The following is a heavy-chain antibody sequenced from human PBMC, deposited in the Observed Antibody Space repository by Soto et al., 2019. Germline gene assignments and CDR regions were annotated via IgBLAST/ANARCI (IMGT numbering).Heavy chain of an antibody. CDR1: GGSISSGGYY. CDR3: ASSGYSSGWPHFDY. CDR2: IYYSGST. Sequence: QVQLQESGPGLVKPSQTLSLTCTVSGGSISSGGYYWSWIRQHPGKGLEWIGYIYYSGSTYYNPSLKSRVTISVDTSKNQFSLKRSSVTAADTAVYYCASSGYSSGWPHFDYWGQGTLVTVSS. V-gene: IGHV4-31*03. D-gene: IGHD6-19*01. J-gene: IGHJ4*02.